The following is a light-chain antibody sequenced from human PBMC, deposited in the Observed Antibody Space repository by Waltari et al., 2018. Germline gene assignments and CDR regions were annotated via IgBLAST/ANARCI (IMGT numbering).Light chain of an antibody. V-gene: IGLV3-21*02. CDR2: DDS. CDR1: NIESKN. J-gene: IGLJ2*01. Sequence: SYVLTQPPSVSVAPGQTAMITCGGNNIESKNVHWYQQNPGQAPVLVVYDDSARPSGISDRFSGSNSGNTATLTISRVEAGDEADYYCQVWDSSSDPWAFGGGTKLTVL. CDR3: QVWDSSSDPWA.